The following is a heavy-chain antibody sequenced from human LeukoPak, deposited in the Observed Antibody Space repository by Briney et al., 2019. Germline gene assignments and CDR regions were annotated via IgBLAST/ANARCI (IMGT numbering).Heavy chain of an antibody. D-gene: IGHD3-3*01. CDR3: AKGTYYDFWSGYYTLDY. Sequence: GSLRLSCAASGFTFSSYAMSWVRQAPGKGLEWVSATSGSGGSTYYADSVKGRFTISRDNSKNTLYLQMNSLRAEDTAVYYCAKGTYYDFWSGYYTLDYWGQGTLVTVSS. CDR2: TSGSGGST. CDR1: GFTFSSYA. J-gene: IGHJ4*02. V-gene: IGHV3-23*01.